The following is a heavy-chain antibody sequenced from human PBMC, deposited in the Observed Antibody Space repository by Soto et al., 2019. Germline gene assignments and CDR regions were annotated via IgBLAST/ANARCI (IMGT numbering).Heavy chain of an antibody. CDR1: GYTFTSYG. J-gene: IGHJ4*02. D-gene: IGHD3-22*01. CDR3: ARDRRGYYYDSSGFNYFDY. Sequence: QVQLVQSGAEVKKPGASVKVSCKASGYTFTSYGISWVRQAPGQGLEWMGWISAYNGNTNYAQKLQGRVTMTTDTSTSTAYMELRSLRSDDTAVYYCARDRRGYYYDSSGFNYFDYLGQGTLVTVSS. V-gene: IGHV1-18*01. CDR2: ISAYNGNT.